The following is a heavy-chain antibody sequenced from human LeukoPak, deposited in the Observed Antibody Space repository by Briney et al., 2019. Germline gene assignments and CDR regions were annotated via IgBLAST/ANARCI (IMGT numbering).Heavy chain of an antibody. Sequence: GGSLRLSCAASGFTFSSYAMHWVRQAPGKGLEWVAVISYDGSNKYYADSVKGRFTISRDNAENSLYLQMNSLRAEDTAVYYCARDHRYGGLFDYWGQGTLVTVSS. V-gene: IGHV3-30*04. CDR1: GFTFSSYA. CDR2: ISYDGSNK. CDR3: ARDHRYGGLFDY. D-gene: IGHD1-1*01. J-gene: IGHJ4*02.